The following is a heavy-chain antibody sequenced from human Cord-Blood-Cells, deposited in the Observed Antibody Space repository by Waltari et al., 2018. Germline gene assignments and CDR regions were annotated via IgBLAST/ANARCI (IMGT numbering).Heavy chain of an antibody. CDR3: ARGTYDILTGYYDY. CDR1: VYTFTGYY. J-gene: IGHJ4*02. D-gene: IGHD3-9*01. V-gene: IGHV1-2*04. CDR2: INPNSGGT. Sequence: QVQLVQSGAEVKKPGASVKVSCKATVYTFTGYYMHWVRQAPGQGLEWMGWINPNSGGTNYAQKCQGWVTMTRDTSISTAYMELSRLRSDDTAVYYCARGTYDILTGYYDYWGQGTLVTVSS.